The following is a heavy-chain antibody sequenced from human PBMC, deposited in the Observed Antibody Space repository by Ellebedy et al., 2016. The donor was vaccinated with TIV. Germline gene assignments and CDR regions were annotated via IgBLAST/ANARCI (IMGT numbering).Heavy chain of an antibody. CDR3: ARASWITMVRGGHLFDY. Sequence: SETLSLTXTVSGGSISSYYWSWIRQPPGKGLEWIGYIYYSGSTNYNPSLKSRVTISVDTSKNQFSLKLSSVTAADTAVYYCARASWITMVRGGHLFDYWGQGTLVTVSS. CDR1: GGSISSYY. V-gene: IGHV4-59*01. D-gene: IGHD3-10*01. CDR2: IYYSGST. J-gene: IGHJ4*02.